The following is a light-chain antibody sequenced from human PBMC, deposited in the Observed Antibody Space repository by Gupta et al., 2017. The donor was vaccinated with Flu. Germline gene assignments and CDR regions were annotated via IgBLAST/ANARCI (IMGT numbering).Light chain of an antibody. CDR2: EFS. J-gene: IGKJ2*02. CDR1: QSLVYKNGITY. Sequence: DVVMTQSPLSLPVTLGQPASISCRSSQSLVYKNGITYLTWFQQRPGQSPRRLIYEFSKRDSGVPDRFSGSGSGTDFTLKSSRGEAEDVGVYYGMRGKHPWTFGQGTMLEI. CDR3: MRGKHPWT. V-gene: IGKV2-30*01.